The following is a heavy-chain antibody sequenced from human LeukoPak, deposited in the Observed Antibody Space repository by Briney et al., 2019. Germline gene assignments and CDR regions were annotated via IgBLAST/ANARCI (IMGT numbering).Heavy chain of an antibody. V-gene: IGHV3-30*04. CDR3: AREGESGSYHFDY. D-gene: IGHD1-26*01. Sequence: PGRSLRLSCAASGFTFSSYAMHWVRQAPGKGLEWVAVISYDGSNKYYADSVKGRFTISRDNSKNTLYLQMNSLRAEDTAVYYCAREGESGSYHFDYWGQGTLVTVSS. J-gene: IGHJ4*02. CDR2: ISYDGSNK. CDR1: GFTFSSYA.